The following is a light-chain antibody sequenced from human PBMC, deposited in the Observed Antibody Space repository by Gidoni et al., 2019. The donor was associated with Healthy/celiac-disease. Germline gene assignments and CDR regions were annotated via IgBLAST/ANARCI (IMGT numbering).Light chain of an antibody. J-gene: IGKJ4*02. V-gene: IGKV1-39*01. Sequence: DIQTTQSPSSLSASVGDRVTITCRASQSISSYLNWYQQKPGKAPKLLIYAASSWQSGVPSRFSGSGSGTDFTLTISRLQPEDFATYYCQQSYSTPRTFGGGTKVEIK. CDR1: QSISSY. CDR3: QQSYSTPRT. CDR2: AAS.